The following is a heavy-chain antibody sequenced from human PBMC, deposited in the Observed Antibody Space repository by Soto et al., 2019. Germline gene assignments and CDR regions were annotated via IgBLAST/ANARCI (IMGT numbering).Heavy chain of an antibody. CDR3: ASGRQGYYYGMDV. J-gene: IGHJ6*02. Sequence: SETLSLTCTVSGGSISSGGYCWSWIRQHPGKGLEWIGYIYYSGSTYYNPSLKSRVTISVDTSKNQFSLKLSSVTAADTAVYYCASGRQGYYYGMDVWGQGTTVTVSS. V-gene: IGHV4-31*03. D-gene: IGHD2-15*01. CDR2: IYYSGST. CDR1: GGSISSGGYC.